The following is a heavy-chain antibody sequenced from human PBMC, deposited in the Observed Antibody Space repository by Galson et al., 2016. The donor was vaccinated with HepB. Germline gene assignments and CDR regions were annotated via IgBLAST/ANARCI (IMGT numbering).Heavy chain of an antibody. CDR2: ISHDDTSK. CDR3: AKVGWREYDGY. CDR1: GITLRNFI. V-gene: IGHV3-30-3*01. D-gene: IGHD3-10*01. J-gene: IGHJ4*02. Sequence: SLRLSCAASGITLRNFIIHWVRQPPGKGLEWVAAISHDDTSKYYTDSVKGRFTISRDNSKNTVYLQMSSLRVDDTAVYYCAKVGWREYDGYWGQGALVTVSA.